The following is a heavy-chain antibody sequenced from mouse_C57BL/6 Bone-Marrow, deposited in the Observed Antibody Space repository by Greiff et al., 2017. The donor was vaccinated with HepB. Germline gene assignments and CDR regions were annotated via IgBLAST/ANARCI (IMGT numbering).Heavy chain of an antibody. CDR3: AGRVYYDYEGFAY. Sequence: VQLQQSGAELVKPGASVKMSCKASGYTFTTYPIEWMKQNHGKSLEWIGNFHPYNDDTKYNEKFKGKATLTVEKSSSTVYLELSRLTSDDSAVYYCAGRVYYDYEGFAYWGQGTLVTVSA. CDR2: FHPYNDDT. CDR1: GYTFTTYP. J-gene: IGHJ3*01. D-gene: IGHD2-4*01. V-gene: IGHV1-47*01.